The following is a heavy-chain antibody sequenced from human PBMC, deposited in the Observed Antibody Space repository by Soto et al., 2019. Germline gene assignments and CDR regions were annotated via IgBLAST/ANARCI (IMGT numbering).Heavy chain of an antibody. J-gene: IGHJ4*02. CDR2: ISSSGSM. V-gene: IGHV3-21*01. Sequence: EVQLVESGGGLVKPGGSLRLSCAVSGFTFSSCTMNWVRQAPGKGLEWVSSISSSGSMYYADSVKGRFTISRDNAKNSRYLQMNRPRAEDTAVYYCAREVQPVVRREYDYWGQGTLVTVSS. CDR1: GFTFSSCT. CDR3: AREVQPVVRREYDY. D-gene: IGHD1-1*01.